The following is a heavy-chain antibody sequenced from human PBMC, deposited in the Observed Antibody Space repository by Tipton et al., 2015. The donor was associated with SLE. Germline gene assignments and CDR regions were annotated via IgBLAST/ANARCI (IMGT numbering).Heavy chain of an antibody. CDR2: ISSSSSTI. CDR1: GFTFSSYS. V-gene: IGHV3-48*01. J-gene: IGHJ5*02. Sequence: SLRLSCAASGFTFSSYSMNWVRQAPGKGLEWVSYISSSSSTIYYADSVKGRFTISRDNAKNSLYLQMNSLRAEDTAVYYCARAGSMVATPIDPWGQGTLVTVSS. CDR3: ARAGSMVATPIDP. D-gene: IGHD5-12*01.